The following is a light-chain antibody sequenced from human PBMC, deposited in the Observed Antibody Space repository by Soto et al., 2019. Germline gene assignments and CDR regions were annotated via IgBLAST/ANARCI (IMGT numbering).Light chain of an antibody. CDR2: EGS. Sequence: QSALTQPASVSGSPGQSITISCTGTSSDVGSDHLVSWYQQHPGKAPKLMIYEGSKRPSGVSNRFSGSKSGNTASLTISGLQAEDEADYYCCSYAGSSTAIFGGGTKVTVL. CDR1: SSDVGSDHL. V-gene: IGLV2-23*01. J-gene: IGLJ2*01. CDR3: CSYAGSSTAI.